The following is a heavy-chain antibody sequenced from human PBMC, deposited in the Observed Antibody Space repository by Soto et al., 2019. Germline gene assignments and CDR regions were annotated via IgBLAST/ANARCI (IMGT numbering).Heavy chain of an antibody. D-gene: IGHD1-1*01. J-gene: IGHJ4*02. CDR3: AKGTGTTSEASLFDY. CDR2: ISGYTGNT. CDR1: GYTFTSYG. V-gene: IGHV1-18*01. Sequence: QVQLVQSGAEVKRPGASVKVSCKASGYTFTSYGINWVRQAPGQGLEWMGWISGYTGNTNYAQKLQGRVTMTTDKSTSTAYMELRSLISDDTAMYYCAKGTGTTSEASLFDYWGQGTLVPVSS.